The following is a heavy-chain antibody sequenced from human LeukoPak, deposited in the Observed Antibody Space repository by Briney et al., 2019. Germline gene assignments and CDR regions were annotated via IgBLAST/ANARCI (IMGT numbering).Heavy chain of an antibody. CDR3: AKALPWCGGDCYPDY. D-gene: IGHD2-21*02. Sequence: PGGSLRLSCAASGFTFSSYGMHWVRQAPGKGLEWVAVIWYDGSNKYYADSVKGRFTISRDNSKNTLYLQMNSLRAEDTAVYYCAKALPWCGGDCYPDYWGQGTVVTVSS. CDR2: IWYDGSNK. J-gene: IGHJ4*02. CDR1: GFTFSSYG. V-gene: IGHV3-33*06.